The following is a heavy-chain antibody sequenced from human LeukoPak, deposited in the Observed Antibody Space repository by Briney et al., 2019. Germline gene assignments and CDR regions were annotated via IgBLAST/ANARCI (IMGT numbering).Heavy chain of an antibody. J-gene: IGHJ4*02. CDR2: INAGNGNT. V-gene: IGHV1-3*01. CDR3: ARRSIRDLAGDY. D-gene: IGHD2/OR15-2a*01. Sequence: ASVKVSCKASGYTFTSYAMHWVRQAPGQRLEWMGWINAGNGNTKYSQKFQGRVAITRDTSASTAYMELSSLRSEDTAVYYCARRSIRDLAGDYWGQGTLVTVSS. CDR1: GYTFTSYA.